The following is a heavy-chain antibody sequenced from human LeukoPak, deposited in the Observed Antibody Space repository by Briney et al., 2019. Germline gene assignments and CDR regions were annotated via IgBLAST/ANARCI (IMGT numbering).Heavy chain of an antibody. D-gene: IGHD3-10*01. J-gene: IGHJ3*02. Sequence: SETLSLTCAVYGGSLSGYYWSWIRQPPGKGLEWIGEIDHSGNTNYSPSLKSRVTISLDTSRNQFSLKLNSVTAADTAVYYCAKSNGYGLIDIWGQGTMVTVSS. CDR3: AKSNGYGLIDI. V-gene: IGHV4-34*01. CDR2: IDHSGNT. CDR1: GGSLSGYY.